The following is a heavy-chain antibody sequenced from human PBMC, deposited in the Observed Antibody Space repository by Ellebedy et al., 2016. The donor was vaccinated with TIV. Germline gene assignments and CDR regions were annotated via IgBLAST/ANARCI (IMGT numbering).Heavy chain of an antibody. CDR2: INQYGSEI. D-gene: IGHD1-26*01. CDR1: GFTFSSYW. J-gene: IGHJ4*02. Sequence: GESLKISCAASGFTFSSYWMSWVRQAPGKGLEWVANINQYGSEIYYVDSVKGRFTISRDNAKNSLYLQMNSLRAEDTAVYYCARDKIVGATYFDYWGQGTLVTVSS. V-gene: IGHV3-7*01. CDR3: ARDKIVGATYFDY.